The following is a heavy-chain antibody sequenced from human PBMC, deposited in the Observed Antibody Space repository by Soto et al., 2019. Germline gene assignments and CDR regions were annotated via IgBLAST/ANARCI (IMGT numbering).Heavy chain of an antibody. D-gene: IGHD2-2*01. CDR2: ISGSGGST. Sequence: SGGSLRLSCAASGFTFSSNTMSWVHQAPGKGLEWVSAISGSGGSTYYADSVKGRFTISRDNSKNTLYLQMNSLRAEDTAVYYCAKALGVIVVVPAAPTWGQGTLVSVSS. CDR3: AKALGVIVVVPAAPT. V-gene: IGHV3-23*01. CDR1: GFTFSSNT. J-gene: IGHJ5*02.